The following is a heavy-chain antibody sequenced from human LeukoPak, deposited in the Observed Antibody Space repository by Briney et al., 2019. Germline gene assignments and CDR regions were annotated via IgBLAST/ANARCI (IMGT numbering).Heavy chain of an antibody. V-gene: IGHV3-23*01. Sequence: GGSLRLSCAASGFTFTSYAMSWVRQAPGKGLEWVSAITGTGGSTYYPASVKGRFTISRDSSKNTLYLQMSSLRAEDTAMYYFAKDWRWQQPIYGMNVWGQGTKVTVSS. CDR1: GFTFTSYA. CDR2: ITGTGGST. D-gene: IGHD6-13*01. CDR3: AKDWRWQQPIYGMNV. J-gene: IGHJ6*02.